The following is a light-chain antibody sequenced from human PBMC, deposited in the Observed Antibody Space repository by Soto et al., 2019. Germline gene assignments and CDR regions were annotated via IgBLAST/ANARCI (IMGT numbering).Light chain of an antibody. CDR2: GAS. CDR1: QTITNY. V-gene: IGKV1-39*01. J-gene: IGKJ2*01. CDR3: QQSYNTPYT. Sequence: DIQMTQSPSSLSASVGDRVTITCRASQTITNYLNWYQQRPGKAPKLLISGASSLHSGVPSRFSGIGSGTDVTLAISSLQPEDFATCFCQQSYNTPYTFGQGNYLEIK.